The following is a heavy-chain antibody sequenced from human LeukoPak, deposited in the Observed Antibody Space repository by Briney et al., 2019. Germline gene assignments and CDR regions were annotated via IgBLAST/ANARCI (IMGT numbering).Heavy chain of an antibody. J-gene: IGHJ4*02. Sequence: GGSLRLSCAASGFXFSAHYMDWVRQAPGKGLKWVGRIREKVNSYTTVYAASVKGRFTISRDDSTNSVFLQMNSLKTEDTAVYYCAKAFCSEKQCTLDSWGQGTLVSVSS. CDR1: GFXFSAHY. CDR2: IREKVNSYTT. CDR3: AKAFCSEKQCTLDS. V-gene: IGHV3-72*01. D-gene: IGHD3-3*01.